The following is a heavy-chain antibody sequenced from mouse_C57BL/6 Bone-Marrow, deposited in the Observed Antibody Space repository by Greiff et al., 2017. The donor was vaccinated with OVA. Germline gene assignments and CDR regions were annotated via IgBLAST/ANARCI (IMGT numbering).Heavy chain of an antibody. Sequence: VQLQQPGAELVKPGASVTMSCKASGYTFTSYWITWVKQRPGQGLEWIGDLYPGSGSTNYNEKFKSKATLTVDTSSSTAYMQLSSLTSEDSAVYYCARTGTTWFAYWGQGTLVTVSA. J-gene: IGHJ3*01. CDR1: GYTFTSYW. D-gene: IGHD4-1*01. CDR3: ARTGTTWFAY. CDR2: LYPGSGST. V-gene: IGHV1-55*01.